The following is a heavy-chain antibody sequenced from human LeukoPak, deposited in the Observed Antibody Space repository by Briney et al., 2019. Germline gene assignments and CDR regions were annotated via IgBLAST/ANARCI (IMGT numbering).Heavy chain of an antibody. Sequence: GGSLRLSCAASGFTFSRNSMNWVRQAPGKGLEWVSSISSGSTYIYYADSVKGRFTISRGNAKNSLYLQMNSLRADDTALYYCARDADSGYYYIDYWGRGTLVTVSS. D-gene: IGHD3-10*01. CDR2: ISSGSTYI. CDR3: ARDADSGYYYIDY. J-gene: IGHJ4*02. CDR1: GFTFSRNS. V-gene: IGHV3-21*01.